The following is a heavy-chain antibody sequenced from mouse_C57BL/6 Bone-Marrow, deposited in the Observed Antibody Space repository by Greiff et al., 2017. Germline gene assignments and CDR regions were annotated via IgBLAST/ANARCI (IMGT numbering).Heavy chain of an antibody. CDR2: IYPGNSDT. D-gene: IGHD2-3*01. Sequence: VHVKQPGAELVKPGASVKLSCKTSGYTFTSYWMHWVKQRPGQGLEWIGAIYPGNSDTSYNQKFKGKAKLTAVPSASTAYMELSSLTNEDSAVYYGTREGYDGYPFDYWGQGTTLTVSS. CDR1: GYTFTSYW. V-gene: IGHV1-5*01. J-gene: IGHJ2*01. CDR3: TREGYDGYPFDY.